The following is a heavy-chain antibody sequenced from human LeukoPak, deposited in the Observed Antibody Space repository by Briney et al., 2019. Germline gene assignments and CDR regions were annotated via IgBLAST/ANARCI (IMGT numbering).Heavy chain of an antibody. CDR2: IYYSGST. CDR1: GGSISSYY. J-gene: IGHJ6*04. D-gene: IGHD3-10*01. CDR3: ARGRTSLGTGSNGMDV. Sequence: SETLSLTCTVSGGSISSYYWGWIRQPPGKGLERIGYIYYSGSTNYNPSLKSRVTISVDTSKNQFSLKLSSVTAADTAVYYCARGRTSLGTGSNGMDVWGKGTTVAVSS. V-gene: IGHV4-59*01.